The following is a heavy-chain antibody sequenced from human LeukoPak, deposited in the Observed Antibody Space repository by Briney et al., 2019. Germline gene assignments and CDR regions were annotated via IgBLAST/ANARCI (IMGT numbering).Heavy chain of an antibody. V-gene: IGHV1-18*01. J-gene: IGHJ3*02. D-gene: IGHD4-17*01. Sequence: ASVKVPCKASGYTFTNYGLSWVRQAPGQGLEWMGWISVYNDDTKYAQKFQGRATMTADISTSTAYMELRSLRSDDTALYYCARDNTVINLDAFDIWGQGTMVTVSS. CDR3: ARDNTVINLDAFDI. CDR2: ISVYNDDT. CDR1: GYTFTNYG.